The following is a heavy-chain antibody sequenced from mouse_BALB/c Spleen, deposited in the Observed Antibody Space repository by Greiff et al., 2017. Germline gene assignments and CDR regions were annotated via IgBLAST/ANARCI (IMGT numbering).Heavy chain of an antibody. CDR2: IYPGSGST. CDR3: TRELEGVDY. V-gene: IGHV1S22*01. D-gene: IGHD4-1*01. Sequence: LQQPGSELVRPGASVKLSCKASSYTFTSYWMHWVKQRPGQGLEWIGNIYPGSGSTNYDEKFKSKATLTVDTSSSTAYMQLSSLTSEDSAVYYCTRELEGVDYWGQGTTLTVSS. CDR1: SYTFTSYW. J-gene: IGHJ2*01.